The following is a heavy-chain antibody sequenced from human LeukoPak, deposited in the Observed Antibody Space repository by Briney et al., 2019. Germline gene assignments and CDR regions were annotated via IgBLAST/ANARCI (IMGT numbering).Heavy chain of an antibody. D-gene: IGHD5-12*01. CDR2: IIPILGIA. J-gene: IGHJ5*02. CDR3: ARESGYEGAWFDP. V-gene: IGHV1-69*04. CDR1: GGTFSSYT. Sequence: SVKVSCKASGGTFSSYTISWVRQAPGQGLEWMGRIIPILGIANYAQKFQGRVTITADKSTSTAYMELSSLRSEDTAVYYCARESGYEGAWFDPWGQGTLVTVSS.